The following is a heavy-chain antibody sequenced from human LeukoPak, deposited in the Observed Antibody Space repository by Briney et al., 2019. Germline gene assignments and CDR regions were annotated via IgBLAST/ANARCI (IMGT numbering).Heavy chain of an antibody. CDR2: IYWDDDK. D-gene: IGHD3-3*01. CDR3: AHSISIFGVVIIVNWFDP. CDR1: GFSLSTSGVG. V-gene: IGHV2-5*02. J-gene: IGHJ5*02. Sequence: SGPTLVKPTQTLTLTCTFSGFSLSTSGVGVGWIRQPPGKALEWLALIYWDDDKRYSPSLKSRLTITKDTSKNQVVLTMTNMGPVDTATYYCAHSISIFGVVIIVNWFDPWGQGTLVTVSS.